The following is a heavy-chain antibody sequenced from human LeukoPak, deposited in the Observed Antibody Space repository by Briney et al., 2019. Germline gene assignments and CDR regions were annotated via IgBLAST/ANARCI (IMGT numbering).Heavy chain of an antibody. CDR2: IYPGDSET. V-gene: IGHV5-51*01. CDR1: GYSFGSYW. D-gene: IGHD2-2*01. Sequence: HGESLKISCQGSGYSFGSYWIGWVRQMPGKGLAWMGTIYPGDSETRYSPSFQGQVTISADKSISTAYLRWNRLKASDTAIYYCGRNYGYCSGNSCNDWYFDLWGRGTLVIVSS. CDR3: GRNYGYCSGNSCNDWYFDL. J-gene: IGHJ2*01.